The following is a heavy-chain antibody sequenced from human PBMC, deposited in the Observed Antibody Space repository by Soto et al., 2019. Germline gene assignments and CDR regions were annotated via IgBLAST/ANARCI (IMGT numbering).Heavy chain of an antibody. CDR3: ARGPRVWCGGDCYYYGMDV. V-gene: IGHV1-69*01. CDR1: GGTFSSYA. Sequence: QVQLVQSGAEVKKPGSSVKVSCKASGGTFSSYAISWVRQAPGQGLEWMGGIIPIFGTANYAQKFQGRVTITADESTSTAYVELSSLRSEDTAVYYCARGPRVWCGGDCYYYGMDVWGQGTTVTVSS. D-gene: IGHD2-21*01. CDR2: IIPIFGTA. J-gene: IGHJ6*02.